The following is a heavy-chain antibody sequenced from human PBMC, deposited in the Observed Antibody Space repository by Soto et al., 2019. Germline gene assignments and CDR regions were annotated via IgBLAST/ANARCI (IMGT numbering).Heavy chain of an antibody. CDR3: ARVGAGPSERFDY. CDR1: GCTFTDYQ. J-gene: IGHJ4*02. Sequence: ASATDSCKASGCTFTDYQIHWVRQAPGQGLEWMGWINPNTGGVNSAQKFQGRVTMTRDTSTSTAYMELSSLTSDDAAVYYCARVGAGPSERFDYWGQGALVTVSS. D-gene: IGHD1-26*01. CDR2: INPNTGGV. V-gene: IGHV1-2*02.